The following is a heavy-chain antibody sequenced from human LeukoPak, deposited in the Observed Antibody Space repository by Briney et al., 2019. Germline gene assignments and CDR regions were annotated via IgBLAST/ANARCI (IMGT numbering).Heavy chain of an antibody. D-gene: IGHD2-2*01. CDR3: ARKKPIVVVPAAKRTYYMDV. J-gene: IGHJ6*03. CDR1: GGSFSGYY. CDR2: INHSGST. Sequence: PSETLSLTCAVYGGSFSGYYWSWIRQPPGKGLEWIGEINHSGSTNYNPSLKSRVTISVDTSKNQISLKLSSVTAADTAVYYCARKKPIVVVPAAKRTYYMDVWGKGTTVTVSS. V-gene: IGHV4-34*01.